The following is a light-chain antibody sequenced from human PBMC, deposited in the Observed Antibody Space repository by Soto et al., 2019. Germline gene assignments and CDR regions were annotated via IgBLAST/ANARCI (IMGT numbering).Light chain of an antibody. J-gene: IGKJ1*01. CDR1: QSVSSSY. CDR2: DAS. V-gene: IGKV3-20*01. Sequence: EIVLTQSPGTLSLSPGERATLSCRASQSVSSSYLAWYQQKPGQAPRLLIYDASSRATGIPDRFSGSGSGTDFTLSISRLEPEDFAVYRCQQCGSSSWTFGQGTKVDIK. CDR3: QQCGSSSWT.